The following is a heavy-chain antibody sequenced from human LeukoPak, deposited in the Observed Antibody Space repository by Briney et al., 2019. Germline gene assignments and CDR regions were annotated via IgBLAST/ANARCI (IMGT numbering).Heavy chain of an antibody. D-gene: IGHD6-13*01. CDR2: IIPIFGTA. V-gene: IGHV1-69*13. CDR3: AKAPRNSSTMLDY. J-gene: IGHJ4*02. CDR1: GGTFSSYA. Sequence: GASVKVSCKASGGTFSSYAISWVRQAPGQGLEWMGGIIPIFGTANYAQKFQGRVTITADESTSTAYMELGSLRSEDTAVYYCAKAPRNSSTMLDYWSQGTLLTVSS.